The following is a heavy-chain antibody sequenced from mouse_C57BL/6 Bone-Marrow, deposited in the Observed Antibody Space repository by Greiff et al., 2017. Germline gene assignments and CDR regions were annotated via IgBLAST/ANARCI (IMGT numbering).Heavy chain of an antibody. D-gene: IGHD1-1*01. V-gene: IGHV5-15*01. J-gene: IGHJ1*03. Sequence: DVKLVESGGGLVQPGGSLKLSCAASGFTFSDYGMAWVRQAPRKGPEWVAFISNLAYSIYYADTVTGRFTISRENAKNTRYLEMSSLRSEDTAMYYCARRAYGSIWYFDVWGTGTTVTVSS. CDR3: ARRAYGSIWYFDV. CDR2: ISNLAYSI. CDR1: GFTFSDYG.